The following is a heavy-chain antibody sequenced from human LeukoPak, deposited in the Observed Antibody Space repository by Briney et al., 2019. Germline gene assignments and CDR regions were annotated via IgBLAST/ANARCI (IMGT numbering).Heavy chain of an antibody. J-gene: IGHJ5*02. CDR1: GGSISSSNW. Sequence: PSETLSLTCAVSGGSISSSNWWSWVRQPPGKGLEWIGEIYHSGSTNYNPSLKSRVTISVDKSKNQFSLKLSSVTAADTAVYYCASVRTATVTTRWFDPWGQGTLVTVSS. CDR2: IYHSGST. V-gene: IGHV4-4*02. D-gene: IGHD4-17*01. CDR3: ASVRTATVTTRWFDP.